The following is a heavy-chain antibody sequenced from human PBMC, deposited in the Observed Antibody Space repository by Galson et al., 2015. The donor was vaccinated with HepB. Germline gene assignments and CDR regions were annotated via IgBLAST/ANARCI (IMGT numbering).Heavy chain of an antibody. D-gene: IGHD3-22*01. J-gene: IGHJ4*02. V-gene: IGHV3-21*01. CDR1: GFTFSSYS. CDR3: ARATHRYYYDSSGYYPFDY. CDR2: ISSSSSYI. Sequence: SLRLSCAASGFTFSSYSMNWVRQAPGKGLEWVSSISSSSSYIYYADSVKGRFTISRDNAKNSLYLQMNSLRAEDTAVYYCARATHRYYYDSSGYYPFDYWGQGTLVTVSS.